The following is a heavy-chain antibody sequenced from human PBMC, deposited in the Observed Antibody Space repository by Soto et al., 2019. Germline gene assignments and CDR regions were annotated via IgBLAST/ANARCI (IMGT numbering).Heavy chain of an antibody. CDR3: ARAISGYYDSSGYYLNH. Sequence: QVQLVQSGAEVKKPGSSVKVSCKASGGTFSSYAISWVRQAPGQGLEWMGGIIPIFGTANYAQKFQGRVTLTADEATSTAYMELSSLRSEDTAVYYCARAISGYYDSSGYYLNHWGQGTLVTVSS. CDR1: GGTFSSYA. D-gene: IGHD3-22*01. J-gene: IGHJ4*02. V-gene: IGHV1-69*12. CDR2: IIPIFGTA.